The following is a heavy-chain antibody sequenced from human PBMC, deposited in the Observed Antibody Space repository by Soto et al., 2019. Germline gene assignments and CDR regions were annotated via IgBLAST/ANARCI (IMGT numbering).Heavy chain of an antibody. D-gene: IGHD6-6*01. CDR3: ARPRLQRDSSSSPYYYYGMDV. CDR2: IDPSDSYT. CDR1: GYSVTSYW. J-gene: IGHJ6*02. Sequence: GESLKISCKGSGYSVTSYWISWVRQMPGKGLEWMGRIDPSDSYTNYSPSSQGHVTISADKSISTAYLQWSSLKASDTAMYYCARPRLQRDSSSSPYYYYGMDVWGQGTTVTVSS. V-gene: IGHV5-10-1*01.